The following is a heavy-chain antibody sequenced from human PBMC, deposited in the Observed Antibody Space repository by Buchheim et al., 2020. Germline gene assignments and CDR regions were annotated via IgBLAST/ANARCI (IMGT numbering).Heavy chain of an antibody. D-gene: IGHD6-13*01. CDR2: ISYDGSNK. J-gene: IGHJ6*02. CDR3: AKGGYSFVV. V-gene: IGHV3-30*18. CDR1: GFTFSSYG. Sequence: QVQLVESGGGVVQPGRSLRLSCAASGFTFSSYGMHWVRQAPGKGLEWVAVISYDGSNKYYADSVKGRFTISRDNSKNTLYLQMNSLGAEDTDVYYCAKGGYSFVVWGQGTT.